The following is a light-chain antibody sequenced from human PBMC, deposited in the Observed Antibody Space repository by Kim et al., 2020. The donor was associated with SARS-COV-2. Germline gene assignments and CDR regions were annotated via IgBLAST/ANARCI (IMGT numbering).Light chain of an antibody. J-gene: IGLJ3*02. Sequence: TAPLTCPGTSNNVGNQGATWRQQDQGQPTKLRPCRNNNRPSEVSERLSASRSGIAASLTITGLQPKDEADYYCSAWNSSLNAWVFGGGTQLTVL. CDR2: RNN. V-gene: IGLV10-54*01. CDR3: SAWNSSLNAWV. CDR1: SNNVGNQG.